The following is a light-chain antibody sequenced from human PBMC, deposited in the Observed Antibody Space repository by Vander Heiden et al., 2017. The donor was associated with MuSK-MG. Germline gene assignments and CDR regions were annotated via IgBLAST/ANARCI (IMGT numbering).Light chain of an antibody. Sequence: QAVVTQESSLTVSPGGTVTLTCGSSAGAVTSFHSVYWFQQKPGQVPRTLIFDTTYKHSWTPARFSGSIIGDKAALTLSGAHPDDEADYYCFLFYNGVRVFGGGTKLTVL. J-gene: IGLJ2*01. CDR1: AGAVTSFHS. CDR2: DTT. CDR3: FLFYNGVRV. V-gene: IGLV7-46*01.